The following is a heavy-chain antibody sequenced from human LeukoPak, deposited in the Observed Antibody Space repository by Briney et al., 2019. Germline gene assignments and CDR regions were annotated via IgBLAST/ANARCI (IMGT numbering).Heavy chain of an antibody. V-gene: IGHV1-2*02. J-gene: IGHJ4*02. CDR2: INPNSGGT. CDR3: AREGRDDSSGYSRLCDY. CDR1: GYTFTGYY. Sequence: ASVKVSCRASGYTFTGYYMHWVRQAPGQGLEWMGWINPNSGGTNYAQKFQGRVTMTRDTSISTAYMELSRLRSDDTAVYYCAREGRDDSSGYSRLCDYWGQGTLVTVSS. D-gene: IGHD3-22*01.